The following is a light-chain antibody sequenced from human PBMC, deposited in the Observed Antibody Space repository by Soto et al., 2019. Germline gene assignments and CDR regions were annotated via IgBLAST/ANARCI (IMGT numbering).Light chain of an antibody. CDR3: QHYNSYGT. V-gene: IGKV1-5*03. CDR2: KAS. CDR1: RSVSYW. Sequence: DIQMTQSPSTLSASVGDRVTITCRASRSVSYWLAWYQQKPGKAPNLLIYKASSLRSGVPSRFSGSGSGTEFTLTISSLQPDDFATYYCQHYNSYGTFGQGTKVDIK. J-gene: IGKJ1*01.